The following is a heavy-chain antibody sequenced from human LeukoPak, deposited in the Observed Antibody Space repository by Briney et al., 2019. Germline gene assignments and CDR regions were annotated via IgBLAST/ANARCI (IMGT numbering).Heavy chain of an antibody. CDR1: GFTFSDYY. D-gene: IGHD1-26*01. V-gene: IGHV3-11*01. CDR3: ARAGVVGATADY. J-gene: IGHJ4*02. CDR2: ISGSGDTI. Sequence: GGSLRLSCAASGFTFSDYYMSWIRQAPGKGQEWVSYISGSGDTIFYADSVEGRFTISRDNAKKSLFLQMNSLSAEDMALYYCARAGVVGATADYWGQGTLVTVSS.